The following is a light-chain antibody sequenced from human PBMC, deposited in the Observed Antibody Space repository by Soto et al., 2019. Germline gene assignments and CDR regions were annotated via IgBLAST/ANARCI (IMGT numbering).Light chain of an antibody. J-gene: IGLJ2*01. CDR2: EVT. Sequence: QSALTQRPSASGSLGQSVTISCTGTSSDVGCYNYVSWHQQHPGKAPKVMIYEVTKRPPGVPDRFSGSKSGNTASLTVSGLQAEDEADYYCSSFAGGGNPVLLGGGTKLTVL. CDR1: SSDVGCYNY. V-gene: IGLV2-8*01. CDR3: SSFAGGGNPVL.